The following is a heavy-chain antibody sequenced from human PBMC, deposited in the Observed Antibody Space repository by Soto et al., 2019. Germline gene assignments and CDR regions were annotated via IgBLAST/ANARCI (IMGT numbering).Heavy chain of an antibody. CDR3: MSGSSPTDYYYYGMDV. J-gene: IGHJ6*02. CDR2: IIPIFGTA. D-gene: IGHD1-26*01. V-gene: IGHV1-69*13. Sequence: WASVKVSCKASGGTFSSYAISWVRQAPGQGLEWMGGIIPIFGTANYAQKFQGRVTITADESTSTAYMELSSLRSEDTAVYYCMSGSSPTDYYYYGMDVWGQGTTVTVSS. CDR1: GGTFSSYA.